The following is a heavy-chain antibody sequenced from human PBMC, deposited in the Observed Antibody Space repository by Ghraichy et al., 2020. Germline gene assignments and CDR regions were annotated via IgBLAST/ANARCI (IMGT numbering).Heavy chain of an antibody. D-gene: IGHD1-26*01. J-gene: IGHJ4*02. CDR1: GFTFSRYG. CDR3: ARGEDGSPDS. CDR2: MSTDGKTK. Sequence: GGSLRLSCAASGFTFSRYGMHWVRQAPGKGLVWVALMSTDGKTKYYEDSVRCRFTISRDNSKNTLFLQMNSLRAEDTAMYYCARGEDGSPDSWGQGTLVTVSS. V-gene: IGHV3-30*03.